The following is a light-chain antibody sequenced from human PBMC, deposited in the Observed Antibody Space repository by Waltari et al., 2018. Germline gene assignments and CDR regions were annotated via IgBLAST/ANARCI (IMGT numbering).Light chain of an antibody. CDR1: QSVLYSSTNKNY. CDR3: QQYYTTPLT. J-gene: IGKJ4*01. CDR2: WSS. V-gene: IGKV4-1*01. Sequence: DIVMTQSPDSLAVSLGERATIDCTSSQSVLYSSTNKNYLAWYQQKPGQPPKLLIYWSSTLESGVPARFSGSGSGTAFTLTISSLQAEDVAVYYCQQYYTTPLTFGGGTKVEIK.